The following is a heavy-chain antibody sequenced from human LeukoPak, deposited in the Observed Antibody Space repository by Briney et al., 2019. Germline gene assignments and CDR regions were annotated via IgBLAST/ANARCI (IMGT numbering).Heavy chain of an antibody. CDR2: ITDSGGST. CDR1: GFTVSSTY. D-gene: IGHD1-26*01. Sequence: GGSLRLSCAASGFTVSSTYISWVRQAPGRGLEWVSTITDSGGSTNSAGTVKGRFTISRDNSKNTLYLQMNSLRADDAAVYYCVRDVNSVVGATDYWGQGTLVTVSS. J-gene: IGHJ4*02. V-gene: IGHV3-53*01. CDR3: VRDVNSVVGATDY.